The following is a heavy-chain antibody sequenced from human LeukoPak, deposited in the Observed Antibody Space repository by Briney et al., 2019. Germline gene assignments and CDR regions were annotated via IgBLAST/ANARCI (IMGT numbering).Heavy chain of an antibody. CDR1: GYTFTGYY. Sequence: ASVKVSCKASGYTFTGYYMHWVRQAPGQGLEWMGWINPNSGGTNYAQKFQGRVTMTRDTSISTAYMELSRLRSDDTAVYYCARGGHDYGGNPLKYYYYYMDVWGKGTTVTISS. D-gene: IGHD4-23*01. J-gene: IGHJ6*03. CDR3: ARGGHDYGGNPLKYYYYYMDV. CDR2: INPNSGGT. V-gene: IGHV1-2*02.